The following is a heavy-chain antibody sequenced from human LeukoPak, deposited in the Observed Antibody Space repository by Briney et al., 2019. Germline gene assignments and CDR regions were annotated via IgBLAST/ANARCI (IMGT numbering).Heavy chain of an antibody. Sequence: SETLSLTCAVSGGSISSGGYSWSWIRQPPGKGLEWIGYIYHSGSTYYNPSLKSRVTISVDRSKNQFSLKLSSVTAADTAMYYCARANVLLWFGELSNWFDPWGQGTLVTVSS. CDR2: IYHSGST. CDR3: ARANVLLWFGELSNWFDP. D-gene: IGHD3-10*01. V-gene: IGHV4-30-2*01. J-gene: IGHJ5*02. CDR1: GGSISSGGYS.